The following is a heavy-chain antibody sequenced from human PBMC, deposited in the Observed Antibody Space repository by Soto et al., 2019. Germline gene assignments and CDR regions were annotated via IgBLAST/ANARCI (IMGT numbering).Heavy chain of an antibody. Sequence: QVQLVQSGAEVKKPGSSVKVSCKASGGSFSTYTINWVRQAPGQGLEWVGRVIPLVGVPEYAQRFKGRVSITADTSTRTSYTELSSLRSDDTAIYYCARDGRDLADSSAIVLMLDALNIWGRGTAVAVSS. CDR2: VIPLVGVP. CDR1: GGSFSTYT. V-gene: IGHV1-69*02. J-gene: IGHJ3*02. CDR3: ARDGRDLADSSAIVLMLDALNI. D-gene: IGHD2-8*01.